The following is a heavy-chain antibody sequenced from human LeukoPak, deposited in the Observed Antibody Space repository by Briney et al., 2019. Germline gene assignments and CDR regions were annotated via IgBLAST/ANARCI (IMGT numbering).Heavy chain of an antibody. CDR3: ARVHQTRGYDILTGYYYYYYGMDV. CDR1: GYTFTSYG. CDR2: ISAYNGNT. V-gene: IGHV1-18*01. J-gene: IGHJ6*02. D-gene: IGHD3-9*01. Sequence: ASVKVSCKASGYTFTSYGISWVRQAPGQGLEWMGWISAYNGNTNYAQKLQGRVTMTTDTSTSAAYMELRSLGSDDTAVYYCARVHQTRGYDILTGYYYYYYGMDVWGQGTTVTVSS.